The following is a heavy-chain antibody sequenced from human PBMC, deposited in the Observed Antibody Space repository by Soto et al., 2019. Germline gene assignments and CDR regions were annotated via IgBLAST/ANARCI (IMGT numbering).Heavy chain of an antibody. J-gene: IGHJ4*02. V-gene: IGHV3-23*01. Sequence: PGGSLRLSCTASGFSFSNYAVTWVRQAPGKGLEWVSSIGGDTSYTYYADSVKGRFTISRDKSKNTVFLQMNSLRAEDTAVYYCAKKSLISMIPAYFDYWGQGTVVTVSS. CDR1: GFSFSNYA. CDR3: AKKSLISMIPAYFDY. D-gene: IGHD3-22*01. CDR2: IGGDTSYT.